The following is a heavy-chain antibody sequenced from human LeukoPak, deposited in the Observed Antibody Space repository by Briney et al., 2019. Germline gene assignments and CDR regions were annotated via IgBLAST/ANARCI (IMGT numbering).Heavy chain of an antibody. V-gene: IGHV4-59*01. CDR3: AREGTLLQSAFDI. J-gene: IGHJ3*02. Sequence: SETLSLTCTVSGGSISSYYWSWIRQPPGKGLEWIGYIYYSGSTNYNPSLKSRVTISVDTSKNQFSLKLSSVTAADTAVYYCAREGTLLQSAFDIWGQGTMVTVSS. CDR1: GGSISSYY. D-gene: IGHD1/OR15-1a*01. CDR2: IYYSGST.